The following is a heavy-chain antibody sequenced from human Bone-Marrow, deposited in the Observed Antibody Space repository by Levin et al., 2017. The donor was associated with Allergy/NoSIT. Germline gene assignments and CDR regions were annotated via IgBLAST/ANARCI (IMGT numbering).Heavy chain of an antibody. Sequence: GGSLRLSCAASGFTFTSYSIHWVRQAPGKGLEWVAVISSDGSNKFYADSVKDRFTISRDNSKDTLYLEMNSLRADDTAVYYCARGRGGSAYTSASDWGQGTLVTVAS. CDR3: ARGRGGSAYTSASD. CDR1: GFTFTSYS. V-gene: IGHV3-30-3*01. J-gene: IGHJ4*02. D-gene: IGHD6-19*01. CDR2: ISSDGSNK.